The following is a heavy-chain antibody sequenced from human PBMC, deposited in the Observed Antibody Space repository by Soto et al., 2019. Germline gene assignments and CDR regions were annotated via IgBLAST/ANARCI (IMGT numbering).Heavy chain of an antibody. J-gene: IGHJ5*02. V-gene: IGHV4-30-2*01. D-gene: IGHD2-2*01. Sequence: SETLCLTCAVSGGSISSGGYSWSWIRQPPGKGLEWIGYIYHSGSTYYNPSLKSRVTISVDRSKNQFSLKLSPVTAADTAVYYCARVPDRWGQGTLVTVSS. CDR3: ARVPDR. CDR1: GGSISSGGYS. CDR2: IYHSGST.